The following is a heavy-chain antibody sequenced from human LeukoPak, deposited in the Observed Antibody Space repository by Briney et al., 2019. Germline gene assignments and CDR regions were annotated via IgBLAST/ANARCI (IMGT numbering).Heavy chain of an antibody. D-gene: IGHD3-3*01. Sequence: SQTLSLTCTVSGGSISSGDYYWSWIRQPPGKGLEWIGYIYYSGSTYYNPSLKSRVTISVDTSKKQFSLKLSSVTAADTAVYYCARTNPTYYDFWSGYTDYYYYYYMDVWGKGTTVTVSS. J-gene: IGHJ6*03. V-gene: IGHV4-30-4*08. CDR2: IYYSGST. CDR3: ARTNPTYYDFWSGYTDYYYYYYMDV. CDR1: GGSISSGDYY.